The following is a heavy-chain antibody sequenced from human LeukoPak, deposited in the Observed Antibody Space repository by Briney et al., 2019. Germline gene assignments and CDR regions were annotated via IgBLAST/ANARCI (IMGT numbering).Heavy chain of an antibody. V-gene: IGHV1-69*16. J-gene: IGHJ4*02. CDR3: AREWQIDNRFDY. D-gene: IGHD1-14*01. CDR1: GGTFSSYT. CDR2: IIPILGTA. Sequence: SVKVSCKASGGTFSSYTISWVRQAPGQGLEWMGRIIPILGTANYAQKFQGRVTITTDESTSTAYMELSSLRSEDTAVYYCAREWQIDNRFDYWGQGTLVTVSS.